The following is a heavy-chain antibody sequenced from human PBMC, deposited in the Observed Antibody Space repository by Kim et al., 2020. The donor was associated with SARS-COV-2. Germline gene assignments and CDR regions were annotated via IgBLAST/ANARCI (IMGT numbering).Heavy chain of an antibody. CDR3: ARSRYPWNEDSYFDF. Sequence: DSAKGRFTISRDNAKNTLYLQMNSLRAEDTAVYYCARSRYPWNEDSYFDFWGRGTLVTVSS. D-gene: IGHD1-20*01. V-gene: IGHV3-74*01. J-gene: IGHJ2*01.